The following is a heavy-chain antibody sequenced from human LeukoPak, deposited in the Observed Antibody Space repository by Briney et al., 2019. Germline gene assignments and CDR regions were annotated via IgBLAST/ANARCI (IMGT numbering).Heavy chain of an antibody. CDR2: IYHSGST. J-gene: IGHJ4*02. Sequence: SETLSLTCAVSGGSISSSNWWSWVRQPPGKGLEWIGEIYHSGSTNYNPSLKSRVTISVDKSKNQFSLKPSSVTAADTAVYYCASGGTVYCSGGSCYDYWGQGTLVTVSS. CDR1: GGSISSSNW. D-gene: IGHD2-15*01. CDR3: ASGGTVYCSGGSCYDY. V-gene: IGHV4-4*02.